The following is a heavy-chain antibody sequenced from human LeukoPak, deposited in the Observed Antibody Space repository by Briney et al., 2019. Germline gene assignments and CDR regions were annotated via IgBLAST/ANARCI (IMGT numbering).Heavy chain of an antibody. V-gene: IGHV5-51*01. J-gene: IGHJ4*02. D-gene: IGHD2-2*01. Sequence: GESLKISXKGSGYSFTSYWIGWVRQRPGKGLEWTGIIYPGDSDTRYSPSFQGQVTISADKSISTAYLQWSSLKASDTAMYYCARHLGYCSSTSCYPYFDYWGQGTLVTVSS. CDR3: ARHLGYCSSTSCYPYFDY. CDR2: IYPGDSDT. CDR1: GYSFTSYW.